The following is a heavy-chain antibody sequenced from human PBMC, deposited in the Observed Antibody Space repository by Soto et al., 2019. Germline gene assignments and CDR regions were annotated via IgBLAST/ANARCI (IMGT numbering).Heavy chain of an antibody. J-gene: IGHJ3*02. CDR1: GFTFSNYG. CDR3: AQSLRTLGGLDI. CDR2: ISQDISTQ. Sequence: QVQLVESGGGVVKPGRSLRLSCAASGFTFSNYGLHWVRQAPGKGLEWVATISQDISTQYYRDSVKGRFTISRDNSKNTLYLEMNSLTGEDTAVYYWAQSLRTLGGLDIWGQGTMVTVSS. V-gene: IGHV3-30*18. D-gene: IGHD2-2*01.